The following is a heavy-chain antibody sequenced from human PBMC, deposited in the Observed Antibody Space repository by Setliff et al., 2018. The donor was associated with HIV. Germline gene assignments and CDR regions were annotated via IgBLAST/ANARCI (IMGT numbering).Heavy chain of an antibody. CDR1: GFSFGDYP. Sequence: PGGSLRLSCATSGFSFGDYPMSWFRQAPGKGLEWVGFIRSKYYGGAPAYAASVEGRVTISRDDSQGIAYLQMDSVQTEDTAVYYCSRLRRDTDHYYRSYVYDIWGQGTMVTVSS. J-gene: IGHJ3*02. D-gene: IGHD3-16*02. CDR2: IRSKYYGGAP. V-gene: IGHV3-49*03. CDR3: SRLRRDTDHYYRSYVYDI.